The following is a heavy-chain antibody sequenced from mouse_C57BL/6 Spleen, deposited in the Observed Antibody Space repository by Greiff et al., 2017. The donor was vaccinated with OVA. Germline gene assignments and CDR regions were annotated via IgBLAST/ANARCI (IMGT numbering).Heavy chain of an antibody. V-gene: IGHV1-64*01. CDR2: IHPNSGST. D-gene: IGHD1-1*01. J-gene: IGHJ4*01. Sequence: QVQLQQPGAELVKPGASVKLSCKASGYTFTSYWMHWVKQRPGQGLEWIGMIHPNSGSTNYNEKFKSKATMTVDKSSSTAYMQLSSLTSEDSAVYYCARGLHYGYYYARDYWGQGTSVTVSS. CDR3: ARGLHYGYYYARDY. CDR1: GYTFTSYW.